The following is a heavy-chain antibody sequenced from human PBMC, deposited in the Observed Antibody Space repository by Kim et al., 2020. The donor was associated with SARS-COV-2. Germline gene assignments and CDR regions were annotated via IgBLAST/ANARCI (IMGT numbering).Heavy chain of an antibody. CDR1: GFTFSDYY. J-gene: IGHJ4*02. CDR3: ARRGTYYDILTGYYLGGVDY. CDR2: ISSSGSTI. Sequence: GGSLRLSCAASGFTFSDYYMSWIRQAPGKGLEWVSYISSSGSTIYYADSVKGRFTITRDNAKNSLYLQMNSLRAEDTAVYYCARRGTYYDILTGYYLGGVDYWGQGTLVTVSS. D-gene: IGHD3-9*01. V-gene: IGHV3-11*04.